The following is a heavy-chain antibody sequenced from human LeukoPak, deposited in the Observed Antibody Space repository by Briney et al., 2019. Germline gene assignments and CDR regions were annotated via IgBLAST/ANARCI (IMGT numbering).Heavy chain of an antibody. CDR2: IYSGGST. Sequence: PGGSLRLSCAASGFTVSSNYMSWVRQAPGKGLEWVSVIYSGGSTYYADSVKGRFTISRDNSKNTLYLQMNSLRAEDTAVYYCAKSWFGARGAFDIWGQGTMVTVSS. J-gene: IGHJ3*02. V-gene: IGHV3-66*02. CDR3: AKSWFGARGAFDI. D-gene: IGHD3-10*01. CDR1: GFTVSSNY.